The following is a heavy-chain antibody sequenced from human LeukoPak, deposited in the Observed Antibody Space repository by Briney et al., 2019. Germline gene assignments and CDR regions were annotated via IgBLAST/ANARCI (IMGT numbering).Heavy chain of an antibody. V-gene: IGHV4-34*01. D-gene: IGHD6-13*01. CDR3: ARTVTYSSSWLSNWFDP. CDR1: GGSFSDYY. Sequence: SETLSLTCAVYGGSFSDYYWSWIRQPPGKGLEWIGEINHSGSTNYNPSLKSRLTISVDTSKNQFSLKLSSVTAADTAVYYCARTVTYSSSWLSNWFDPWGQGTLVTVSS. J-gene: IGHJ5*02. CDR2: INHSGST.